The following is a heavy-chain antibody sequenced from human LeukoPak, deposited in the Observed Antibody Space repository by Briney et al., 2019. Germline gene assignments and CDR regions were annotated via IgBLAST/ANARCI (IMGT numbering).Heavy chain of an antibody. D-gene: IGHD5-18*01. CDR3: AKGGGYSYGPSAPIDY. V-gene: IGHV3-30*02. CDR1: GFTFSSYG. CDR2: IWYDGTNI. J-gene: IGHJ4*02. Sequence: SGGSLRLSCAASGFTFSSYGMHWVRQAPGKGLEWLAVIWYDGTNIYYADSVKGRFAISRDNSKNTLYLQMNSLRAEDTAVYYCAKGGGYSYGPSAPIDYWGQGTLVTVSS.